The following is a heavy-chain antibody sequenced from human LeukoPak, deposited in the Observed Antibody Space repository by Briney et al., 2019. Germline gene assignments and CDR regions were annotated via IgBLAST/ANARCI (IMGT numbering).Heavy chain of an antibody. CDR3: ARGATDTSRYYRGFYYFDS. CDR1: GGSFSGYY. CDR2: INHSGSA. J-gene: IGHJ4*02. D-gene: IGHD3-22*01. Sequence: PSETLSLTCAVYGGSFSGYYWSWIRQTPGKGLEWIGDINHSGSAKYNPSLKNRLSISLDASRNQVSLDLTSVTAADTAVYYCARGATDTSRYYRGFYYFDSWGQGTLVTVSS. V-gene: IGHV4-34*01.